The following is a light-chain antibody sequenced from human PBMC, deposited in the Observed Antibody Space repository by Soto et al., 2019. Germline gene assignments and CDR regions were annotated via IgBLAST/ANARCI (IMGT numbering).Light chain of an antibody. CDR2: ANT. CDR1: SSNIGPTYD. CDR3: QSSDSSLSGYV. Sequence: SALTQPPSVSGAPGQRVTISCTGSSSNIGPTYDVHWYQQLPGTAPKLLIYANTIRPSGVPDRFPGSKSGTSASLAITGLQAEDEADYYCQSSDSSLSGYVFGTGTKVTVL. J-gene: IGLJ1*01. V-gene: IGLV1-40*01.